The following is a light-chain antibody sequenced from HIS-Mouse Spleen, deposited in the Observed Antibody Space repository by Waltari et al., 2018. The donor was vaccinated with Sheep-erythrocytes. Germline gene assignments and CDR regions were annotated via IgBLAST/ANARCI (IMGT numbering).Light chain of an antibody. CDR3: QSYDSSNHGV. V-gene: IGLV6-57*01. CDR2: EDN. Sequence: NFMLTQPHSVSESPGKTVTISCTRSSGTIASNYVHWYQQRPGSCPTTVIYEDNQRPSGVPDRFSGSIDSSSNSASLTISGLKTEDEADYYCQSYDSSNHGVFGGGTKLTVL. CDR1: SGTIASNY. J-gene: IGLJ3*02.